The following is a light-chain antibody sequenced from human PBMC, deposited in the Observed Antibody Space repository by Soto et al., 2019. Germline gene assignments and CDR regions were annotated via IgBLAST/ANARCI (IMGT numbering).Light chain of an antibody. CDR3: QQRSNWPPIT. Sequence: DIVVTQSPGTLSLSPGERATLSWGASQNVDSNYLAWYQQKPGQAPRLLLYDASNRATGIPARFSGSGSGTDSTLTISSLEPEDFAVYYCQQRSNWPPITFGQGTRLEIK. CDR1: QNVDSNY. CDR2: DAS. V-gene: IGKV3-11*01. J-gene: IGKJ5*01.